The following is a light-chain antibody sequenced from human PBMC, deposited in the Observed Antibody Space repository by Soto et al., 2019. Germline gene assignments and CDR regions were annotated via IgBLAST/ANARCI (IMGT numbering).Light chain of an antibody. V-gene: IGKV3-15*01. Sequence: EIVMTQSPATLSVSPGERATLSCRASQSVSSNLAWYQQKPGQAPRLLIYGASTRATGIPARFSGSGSGTEFTLTISSLQSEDFAVYYCQQYNTWPLTWTFSQGTKVEIK. CDR1: QSVSSN. J-gene: IGKJ1*01. CDR2: GAS. CDR3: QQYNTWPLTWT.